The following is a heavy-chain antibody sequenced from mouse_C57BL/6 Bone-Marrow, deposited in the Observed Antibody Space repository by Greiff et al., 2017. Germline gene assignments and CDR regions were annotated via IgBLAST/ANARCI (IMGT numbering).Heavy chain of an antibody. CDR2: INPSSGYT. Sequence: QVQLQQSGAELARPGASVKMSCKASGYTFTSYTMHWVKQRPGQGLEWIGYINPSSGYTKYNQKFKDKATLTADKSSSTAYMQLSSLTSEDSAVYYCARYQGLDLYFGVRGTGTTVTVAS. CDR1: GYTFTSYT. J-gene: IGHJ1*03. D-gene: IGHD3-2*02. CDR3: ARYQGLDLYFGV. V-gene: IGHV1-4*01.